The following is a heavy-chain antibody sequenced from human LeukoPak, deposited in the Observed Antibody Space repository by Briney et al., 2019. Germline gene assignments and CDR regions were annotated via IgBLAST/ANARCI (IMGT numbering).Heavy chain of an antibody. V-gene: IGHV3-30*02. J-gene: IGHJ4*02. CDR3: XKDXLVPCSVLVY. CDR2: IRYDGSDK. CDR1: GFTLSDYG. Sequence: GGSLRLSCAASGFTLSDYGMHWVRQAPGKGLEWVAFIRYDGSDKYYADSVRGRFTISSDNSKNTLYLQMNRLRVEDTAVFYFXKDXLVPCSVLVYWGQGTLVTVSS. D-gene: IGHD2-8*01.